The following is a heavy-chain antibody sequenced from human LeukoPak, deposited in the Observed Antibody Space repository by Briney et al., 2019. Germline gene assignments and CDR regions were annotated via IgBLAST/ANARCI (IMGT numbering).Heavy chain of an antibody. CDR3: ARDLLVVVAGD. CDR2: ISSSSSYI. D-gene: IGHD2-15*01. Sequence: GGSLRLSCAASGFTFTSYWMNWVRQAPGKGLEWVSSISSSSSYIYYADSVKGRFTISRDNAKNSLYLQMNSLRAEDTAVYYCARDLLVVVAGDWGQGTLVTVSS. V-gene: IGHV3-21*01. J-gene: IGHJ1*01. CDR1: GFTFTSYW.